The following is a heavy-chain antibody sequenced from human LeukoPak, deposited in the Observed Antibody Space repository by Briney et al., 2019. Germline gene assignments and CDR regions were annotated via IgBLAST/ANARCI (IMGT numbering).Heavy chain of an antibody. Sequence: SETLSLTCAVYGGSFSGYYWSWIRQPPGKGLEWIGEINHSGSTNYNPSLKSRVTISVDTSKNQFSLKLSSVTAADTAVYYCARIGGQYDFWSGFHWFDPWGQGTLVTVSS. CDR1: GGSFSGYY. V-gene: IGHV4-34*01. CDR2: INHSGST. CDR3: ARIGGQYDFWSGFHWFDP. J-gene: IGHJ5*02. D-gene: IGHD3-3*01.